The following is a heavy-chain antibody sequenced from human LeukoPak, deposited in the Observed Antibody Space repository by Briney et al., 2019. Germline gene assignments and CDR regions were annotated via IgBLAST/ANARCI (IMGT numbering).Heavy chain of an antibody. V-gene: IGHV3-30*04. CDR1: GFTFSIYA. CDR2: ISYDGRNK. Sequence: GGSLRLSCAASGFTFSIYAIHWVRQAPGKGLEWVAVISYDGRNKHYPDSVKGRFTISRDISTDTLWLQMDSLRTEDTAVYYCAKGPLRGTAAAIDYWGQGTLVTVSS. D-gene: IGHD2-2*01. J-gene: IGHJ4*02. CDR3: AKGPLRGTAAAIDY.